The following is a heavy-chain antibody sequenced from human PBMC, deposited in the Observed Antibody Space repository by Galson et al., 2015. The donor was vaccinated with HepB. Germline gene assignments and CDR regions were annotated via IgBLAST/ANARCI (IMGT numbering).Heavy chain of an antibody. J-gene: IGHJ5*02. Sequence: SLRLSCAVSGFSFRSYWMSWVRQAPGKGLEWVANINQDGSEKYYVDSVKGRFTISRDNTKNSLYLQMNSLRAEDTAIYYCANLVVYVIRGVTASWGQGTLVTVSS. D-gene: IGHD3-10*01. CDR2: INQDGSEK. V-gene: IGHV3-7*03. CDR1: GFSFRSYW. CDR3: ANLVVYVIRGVTAS.